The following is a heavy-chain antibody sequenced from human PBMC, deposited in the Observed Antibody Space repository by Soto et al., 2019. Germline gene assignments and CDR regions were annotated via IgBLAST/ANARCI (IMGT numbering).Heavy chain of an antibody. CDR3: ARETPSFDS. Sequence: QLVESGGGLVQPGGSLRLSCAASGFTFSDYPMTWVRQAPGKGLEWVSSIRTISSAIYFAESVRGRFTISRDNARNSLYLQMTSLRDEDTAVYYCARETPSFDSWGQGTLVTVSS. CDR2: IRTISSAI. J-gene: IGHJ4*02. V-gene: IGHV3-48*02. CDR1: GFTFSDYP. D-gene: IGHD2-15*01.